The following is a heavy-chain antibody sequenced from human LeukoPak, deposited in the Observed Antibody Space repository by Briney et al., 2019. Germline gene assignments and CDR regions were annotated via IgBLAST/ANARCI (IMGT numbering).Heavy chain of an antibody. CDR3: ARGPPDCSSTSCYAFDAFDI. CDR1: GGSFSGYY. D-gene: IGHD2-2*01. V-gene: IGHV4-34*01. J-gene: IGHJ3*02. CDR2: IGHSGST. Sequence: SETLSLTCAVYGGSFSGYYWSWIRQPPGKGLEWIGEIGHSGSTNYNPSLKSRVTISVDTSKNQFSLKLSSVTAADTAVYYCARGPPDCSSTSCYAFDAFDIWGQGTMVTVSS.